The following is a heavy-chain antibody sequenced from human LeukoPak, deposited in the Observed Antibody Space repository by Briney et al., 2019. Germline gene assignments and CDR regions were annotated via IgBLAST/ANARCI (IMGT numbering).Heavy chain of an antibody. CDR2: IYYSERP. Sequence: SETLSLTCTVSGGSISSYYWSWVRQPPGKGLEWIGYIYYSERPNYNPSLTSRVTISVDTSKNQFSLKLSSVTAADTAVYYCARRGGSPLGAFDIWGQGTMVTVSS. CDR1: GGSISSYY. CDR3: ARRGGSPLGAFDI. D-gene: IGHD1-26*01. J-gene: IGHJ3*02. V-gene: IGHV4-59*01.